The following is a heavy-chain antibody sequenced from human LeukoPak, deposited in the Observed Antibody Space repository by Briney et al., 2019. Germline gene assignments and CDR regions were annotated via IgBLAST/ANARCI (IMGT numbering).Heavy chain of an antibody. D-gene: IGHD6-13*01. CDR1: GFTFSSYG. J-gene: IGHJ4*02. V-gene: IGHV3-30*18. Sequence: QPGGSLRLSCAASGFTFSSYGMHWVRQAPGKGLEWVAVISYDGSDNYYADSVKGRFTISRDNSKNTLYLQMNSLRAEDTAVYYCAKGQYSSSWYEYYFEYWGQGTLVTVSS. CDR2: ISYDGSDN. CDR3: AKGQYSSSWYEYYFEY.